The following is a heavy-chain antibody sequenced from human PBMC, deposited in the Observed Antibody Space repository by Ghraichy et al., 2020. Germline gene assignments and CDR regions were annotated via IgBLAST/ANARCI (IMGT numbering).Heavy chain of an antibody. D-gene: IGHD3-3*01. CDR2: IYYSGST. CDR3: ARGGSIFGVVRPVYYYYGMDV. V-gene: IGHV4-31*03. CDR1: GGSISSGGYY. Sequence: SETLSLTCTVSGGSISSGGYYWSWIRQHPGKGLEWIGYIYYSGSTYYNPSLKSRVTISVDTSKNQFSLKLSSVTAADTAVYYCARGGSIFGVVRPVYYYYGMDVWGQGTTVTVSS. J-gene: IGHJ6*02.